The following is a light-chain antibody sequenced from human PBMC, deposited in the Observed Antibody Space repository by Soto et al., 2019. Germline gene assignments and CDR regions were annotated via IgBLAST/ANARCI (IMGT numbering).Light chain of an antibody. Sequence: QSALTQPPSASGSPGQSVAISCTGTSSDVGGYNYVSWYQQHPGKAPKLMIYEVNKRPSGVPDRFSGSKSGNTASLTVSGLQAEDEADYYCSSYAGRNSVFGTGTKLTVL. J-gene: IGLJ1*01. V-gene: IGLV2-8*01. CDR3: SSYAGRNSV. CDR1: SSDVGGYNY. CDR2: EVN.